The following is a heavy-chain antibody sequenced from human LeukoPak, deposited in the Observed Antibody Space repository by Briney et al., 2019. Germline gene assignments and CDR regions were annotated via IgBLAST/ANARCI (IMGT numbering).Heavy chain of an antibody. Sequence: GGSLRLSCAASGFTFSNYWMHWVRHAPGKGLVWVSRIKGDGSSTTYADSVKGRFTISRDNARKILYLQMNSLRAEDTAVYYCARDPDSGGYSTFQLWGQGTLVTVSS. CDR1: GFTFSNYW. V-gene: IGHV3-74*03. CDR3: ARDPDSGGYSTFQL. D-gene: IGHD3-22*01. J-gene: IGHJ1*01. CDR2: IKGDGSST.